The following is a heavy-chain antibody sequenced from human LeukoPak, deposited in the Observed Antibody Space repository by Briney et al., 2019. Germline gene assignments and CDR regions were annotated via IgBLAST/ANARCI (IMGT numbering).Heavy chain of an antibody. CDR1: GGSISSCY. CDR3: ARQRFCSSTSCSPEIYYFDY. Sequence: SETLSLTCTVSGGSISSCYWSWIRQPPGKGLEWIGYIYYSGSTNYNPSLKSRVTISVDTSKNQFSLKLSSVTAADTAVYYCARQRFCSSTSCSPEIYYFDYWGQGTLVTVSS. J-gene: IGHJ4*02. V-gene: IGHV4-59*08. CDR2: IYYSGST. D-gene: IGHD2-2*01.